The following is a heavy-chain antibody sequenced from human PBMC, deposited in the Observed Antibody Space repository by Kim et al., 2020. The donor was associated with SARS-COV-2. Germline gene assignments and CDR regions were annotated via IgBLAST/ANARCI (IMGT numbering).Heavy chain of an antibody. V-gene: IGHV5-51*01. CDR3: ARPNYDRHFYDAFDI. J-gene: IGHJ3*02. D-gene: IGHD3-16*01. Sequence: PSFPGQVTISADKSISTAYLQWSSLKASDTAMYYCARPNYDRHFYDAFDIWGQGTMVTVSS.